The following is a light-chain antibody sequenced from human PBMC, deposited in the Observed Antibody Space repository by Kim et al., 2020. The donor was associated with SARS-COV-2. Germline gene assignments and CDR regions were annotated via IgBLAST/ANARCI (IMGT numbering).Light chain of an antibody. CDR1: QGINNY. J-gene: IGKJ1*01. CDR3: QKYNSAPWT. CDR2: AAS. V-gene: IGKV1-27*01. Sequence: ASLGGRVTIPCRASQGINNYLAWYQQRPGKVPKLLIYAASTLQSGVPSRFSGSGFGTDFTLTISSLQPEDGATYYCQKYNSAPWTFGRGTKVDIK.